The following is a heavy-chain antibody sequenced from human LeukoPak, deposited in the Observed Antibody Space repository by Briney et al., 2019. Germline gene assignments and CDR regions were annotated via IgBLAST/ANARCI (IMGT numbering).Heavy chain of an antibody. V-gene: IGHV3-48*01. CDR3: ARDLPSSWYYFDY. J-gene: IGHJ4*02. CDR1: GFTFSSYS. CDR2: ISSSSSTI. Sequence: GGSLRLSCAASGFTFSSYSMKWVRQAPGKGLEWVSYISSSSSTIYYADSVKGRFTISRDNAKNSLYLQMNSLRAEDTAVYYCARDLPSSWYYFDYWGQGTLVTVSS. D-gene: IGHD2-2*01.